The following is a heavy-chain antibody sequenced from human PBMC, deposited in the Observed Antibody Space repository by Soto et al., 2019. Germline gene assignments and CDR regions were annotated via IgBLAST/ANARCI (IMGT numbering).Heavy chain of an antibody. V-gene: IGHV6-1*01. CDR3: ARSLGLCLTISCPPLGCIDY. J-gene: IGHJ4*02. Sequence: KQSQTLSLTCAISGDTVSSNSVAWNWIRQSPSRGLEWLGRTYYRSKWYTDYAVSVKSRISINPDTSKNQFSLQLNSVTPEDTAVYYCARSLGLCLTISCPPLGCIDYWGPGTLVTVSS. CDR2: TYYRSKWYT. D-gene: IGHD2-2*01. CDR1: GDTVSSNSVA.